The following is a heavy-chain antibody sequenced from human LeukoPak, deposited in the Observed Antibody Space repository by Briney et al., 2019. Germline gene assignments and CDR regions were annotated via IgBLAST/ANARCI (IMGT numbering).Heavy chain of an antibody. Sequence: GGSLRLSCAASGFTFSIYAMSWVRQAPGKGLEWVSYISTSVSTTYYADSVKGRFTISRDNGKNSLYLQMNSLRDEDTAVYYCARYGRLGGESFDYWGQGTLVTVSS. CDR2: ISTSVSTT. D-gene: IGHD2-21*01. CDR3: ARYGRLGGESFDY. CDR1: GFTFSIYA. J-gene: IGHJ4*02. V-gene: IGHV3-48*02.